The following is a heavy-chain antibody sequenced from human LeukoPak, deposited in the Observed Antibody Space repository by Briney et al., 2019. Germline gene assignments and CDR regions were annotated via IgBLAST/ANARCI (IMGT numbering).Heavy chain of an antibody. CDR3: ARELERGYSHGRTYWYFDL. J-gene: IGHJ2*01. CDR2: IYTSGST. D-gene: IGHD5-18*01. V-gene: IGHV4-61*02. CDR1: GGSISSGSYY. Sequence: SETLSLTCTVSGGSISSGSYYWSWIRQPAGKGLEWIGRIYTSGSTNYNPSLKSRVTISVDTSKNQFSLKLSSVTAADTAVYYCARELERGYSHGRTYWYFDLWGRGTLVTVSS.